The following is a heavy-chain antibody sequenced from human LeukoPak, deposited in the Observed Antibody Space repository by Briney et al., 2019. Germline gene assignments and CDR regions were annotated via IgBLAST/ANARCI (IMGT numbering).Heavy chain of an antibody. J-gene: IGHJ4*02. CDR3: AHGGMWELTSYFDY. D-gene: IGHD1-26*01. CDR2: IRYDGSNK. V-gene: IGHV3-30*02. CDR1: GFTFSSYA. Sequence: PGGSLRLSCAASGFTFSSYAMNWVRQAPGKGLEWVAFIRYDGSNKYYADSVKGRFTISRDNSKNTLYLQMNSLRAEDTAVYYCAHGGMWELTSYFDYWGQGTLVTVSS.